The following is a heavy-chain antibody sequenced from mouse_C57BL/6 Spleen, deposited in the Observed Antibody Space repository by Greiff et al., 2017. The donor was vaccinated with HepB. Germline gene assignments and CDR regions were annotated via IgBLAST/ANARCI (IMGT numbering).Heavy chain of an antibody. J-gene: IGHJ1*03. D-gene: IGHD2-5*01. Sequence: QVQLQQPGAELVRPGTSVKMSCKASGYTFTNYWIGWAKQRPGHGLEWIGDIYPGGGYTNYNEKFRGKATQTADKSSSTAYMQLSSLTSEDSAIYYCATKGSNYGYFDVWGTGTTVTVSS. CDR2: IYPGGGYT. V-gene: IGHV1-63*01. CDR3: ATKGSNYGYFDV. CDR1: GYTFTNYW.